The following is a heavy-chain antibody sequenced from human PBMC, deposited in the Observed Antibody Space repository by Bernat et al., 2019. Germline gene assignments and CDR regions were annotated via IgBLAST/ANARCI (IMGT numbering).Heavy chain of an antibody. J-gene: IGHJ1*01. CDR2: ISGSGGST. CDR3: TTGHDFWSGYYDAEYFQH. D-gene: IGHD3-3*01. Sequence: EVQLLESGGGLVQPGGSLRLSCAASGFTFSSYAMSWVRQAPGKGLEWVSAISGSGGSTYYADSVKGRFTISRDNSKNTLYLQMNSLKTEDTAVYYCTTGHDFWSGYYDAEYFQHWGQGTLVTVSS. V-gene: IGHV3-23*01. CDR1: GFTFSSYA.